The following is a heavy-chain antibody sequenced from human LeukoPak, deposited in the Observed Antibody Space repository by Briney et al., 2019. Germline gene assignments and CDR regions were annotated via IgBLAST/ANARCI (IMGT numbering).Heavy chain of an antibody. Sequence: PSETLSLTCAVYGGSFSGYYWGWIRQPPGKGLEWIGEINHSGSTNYNPSLKSRVTISVDTSKNQFSLKLSSVTAADTAVCYCARGLGGSVPAAIRRRVRYFDYWGQGTLVTVSS. CDR3: ARGLGGSVPAAIRRRVRYFDY. CDR2: INHSGST. V-gene: IGHV4-34*01. D-gene: IGHD2-2*02. J-gene: IGHJ4*02. CDR1: GGSFSGYY.